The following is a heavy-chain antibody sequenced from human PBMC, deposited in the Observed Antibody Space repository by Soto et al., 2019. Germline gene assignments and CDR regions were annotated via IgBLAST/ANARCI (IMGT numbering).Heavy chain of an antibody. D-gene: IGHD6-19*01. CDR3: AKSSGWYYFDY. CDR2: IYYSGST. Sequence: PSETLSLTCTVSGGSISSYYWSWIRQPPVKGLEWIGYIYYSGSTNYNPSLKSRVTISVDTSKNQFSLKLSSVTAADTAVYYCAKSSGWYYFDYWGQGTLVTVSS. CDR1: GGSISSYY. J-gene: IGHJ4*02. V-gene: IGHV4-59*01.